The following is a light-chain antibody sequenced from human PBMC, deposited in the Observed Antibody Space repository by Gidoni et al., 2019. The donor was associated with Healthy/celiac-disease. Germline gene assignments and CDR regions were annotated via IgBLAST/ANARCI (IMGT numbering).Light chain of an antibody. CDR2: GNN. CDR3: AAWDDSLNGWV. J-gene: IGLJ3*02. Sequence: QSVLTQPPSAAGNPGQRVTVSCSGSSSNIGSNTVHWYQQLPGTAPKLLIYGNNQRPSGVPDRFSGSKSGTSASLAISGLHAEDEADYYCAAWDDSLNGWVFGGGTKLTVL. V-gene: IGLV1-44*01. CDR1: SSNIGSNT.